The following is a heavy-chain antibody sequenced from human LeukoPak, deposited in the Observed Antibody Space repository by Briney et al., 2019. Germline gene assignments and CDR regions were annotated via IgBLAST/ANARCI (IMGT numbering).Heavy chain of an antibody. D-gene: IGHD5-24*01. V-gene: IGHV3-48*01. J-gene: IGHJ4*02. Sequence: GGSLRLSCAASGFTFSSYSMNWVRQAPGKGLEWVSYISSSSSTIYYADSVKGRFTISRDNLGNSVYLHMNSLRAEDTAVYYCARVSGLVGDGYDYWGYFDLWGQGTLVTVSS. CDR1: GFTFSSYS. CDR2: ISSSSSTI. CDR3: ARVSGLVGDGYDYWGYFDL.